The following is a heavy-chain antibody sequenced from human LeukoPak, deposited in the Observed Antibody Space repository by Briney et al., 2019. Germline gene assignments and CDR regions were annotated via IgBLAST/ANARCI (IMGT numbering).Heavy chain of an antibody. D-gene: IGHD6-13*01. CDR1: GFSFRSYG. CDR3: AKEEYTSSWYPSDY. Sequence: GGSLRLSCAASGFSFRSYGMHWVRQAPGKGLEWVAIISYDGSNKYYADSVKGRFTISRDNSKNTLYLQMNSLRAEDTAVYYCAKEEYTSSWYPSDYWCQGTLVTVSA. CDR2: ISYDGSNK. J-gene: IGHJ4*02. V-gene: IGHV3-30*18.